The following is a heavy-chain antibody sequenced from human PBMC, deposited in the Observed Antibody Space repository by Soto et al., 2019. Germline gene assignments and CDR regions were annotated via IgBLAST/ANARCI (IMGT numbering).Heavy chain of an antibody. J-gene: IGHJ4*02. Sequence: QVQLQESGPGLVKPSQTLSLTCTVSGASISDGGYYWTWIRQHPGKGLEWIGYIFYSGSTYYNPSLESRVTISVDTSKNTFSLRLRSVTDADTAVYYCARDLVSPGPYNDFWSGSFWGQGTLVTVSS. CDR3: ARDLVSPGPYNDFWSGSF. CDR1: GASISDGGYY. D-gene: IGHD3-3*01. V-gene: IGHV4-31*03. CDR2: IFYSGST.